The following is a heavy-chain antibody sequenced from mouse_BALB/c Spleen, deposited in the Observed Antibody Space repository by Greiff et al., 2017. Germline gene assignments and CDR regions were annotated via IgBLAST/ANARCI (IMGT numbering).Heavy chain of an antibody. CDR2: ISSGGSYT. D-gene: IGHD2-4*01. Sequence: EVQVVESGGDLVKPGGSLKLSCAASGFPFSSYGMSWVRQTPDKGLEWVATISSGGSYTYYPDSVKGRFTISRDNAKKTLYLQMSSLKSEDTAMYYCASLYYDYDKNAMDYWGQGTSVTVSS. V-gene: IGHV5-6*01. J-gene: IGHJ4*01. CDR1: GFPFSSYG. CDR3: ASLYYDYDKNAMDY.